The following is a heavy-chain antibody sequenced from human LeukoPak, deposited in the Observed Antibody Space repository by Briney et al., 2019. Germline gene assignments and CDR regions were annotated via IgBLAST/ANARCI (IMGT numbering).Heavy chain of an antibody. V-gene: IGHV4-34*01. CDR2: INHSGST. D-gene: IGHD1-26*01. J-gene: IGHJ4*02. CDR3: ARFGIVGATGPKFYFDY. CDR1: GGSFSGYY. Sequence: SETLSLTCAVYGGSFSGYYWSWIRQPPGKGLEWIGEINHSGSTNHNPSLKSRVTISVDTSKNQFSLKLSSVTAADTAVYYCARFGIVGATGPKFYFDYWGQGTLVTVSS.